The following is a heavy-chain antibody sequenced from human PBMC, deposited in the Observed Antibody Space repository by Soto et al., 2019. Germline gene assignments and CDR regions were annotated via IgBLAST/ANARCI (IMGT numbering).Heavy chain of an antibody. V-gene: IGHV1-18*01. Sequence: ASVKVSCKASGYTFTSYGISWVRQAPGQGLEWMGWISAYNGNTNYAQKLQGRVTMTTDTSTSTAYMELRSLRSDDTAVYYCATGRALVAKTDLSHFVMYRGPFDICGQGTMVPVSS. J-gene: IGHJ3*02. CDR2: ISAYNGNT. CDR1: GYTFTSYG. CDR3: ATGRALVAKTDLSHFVMYRGPFDI. D-gene: IGHD5-12*01.